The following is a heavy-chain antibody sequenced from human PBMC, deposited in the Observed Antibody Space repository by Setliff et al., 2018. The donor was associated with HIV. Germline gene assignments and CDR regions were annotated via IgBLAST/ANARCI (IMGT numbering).Heavy chain of an antibody. J-gene: IGHJ3*02. V-gene: IGHV3-11*04. CDR1: GFSFSDYF. CDR3: ARESDAFDI. CDR2: ISGSGGVM. Sequence: PGGSLRLSCAVSGFSFSDYFMTWIRQAPGKGLEWVSYISGSGGVMAYADSVKGRFTASRDNAKNSLYLQMNSLKAEDTAVYYCARESDAFDIWGQGTMVTVSS.